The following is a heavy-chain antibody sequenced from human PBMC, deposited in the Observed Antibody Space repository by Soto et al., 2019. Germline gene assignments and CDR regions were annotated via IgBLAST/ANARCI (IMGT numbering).Heavy chain of an antibody. CDR3: AKLRLAIPVTAMPFDY. CDR2: ISGSGGSP. D-gene: IGHD2-21*02. J-gene: IGHJ4*02. CDR1: GFTFSSYT. V-gene: IGHV3-23*01. Sequence: HPGGSLRLSCAASGFTFSSYTMAWVRQAPGKGLEWVSSISGSGGSPNYADSVRGRFTISRDNSKNTLYLQMNSLRAEDTAVYYCAKLRLAIPVTAMPFDYWGQGTLVTVSS.